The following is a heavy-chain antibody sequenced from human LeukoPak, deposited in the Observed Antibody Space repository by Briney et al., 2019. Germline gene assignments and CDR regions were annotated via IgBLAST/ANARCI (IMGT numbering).Heavy chain of an antibody. J-gene: IGHJ6*02. CDR2: INHSGST. CDR1: GGSFSGYY. D-gene: IGHD4-17*01. Sequence: SETLSLTCAVYGGSFSGYYWSWIRQPPGKGLEWIGEINHSGSTNYNPSLKSRVTISVDTSKNQFSLKLSSVTAADTAVYYCARGYGINYYYCGMDVWGQGTTVTVSS. V-gene: IGHV4-34*01. CDR3: ARGYGINYYYCGMDV.